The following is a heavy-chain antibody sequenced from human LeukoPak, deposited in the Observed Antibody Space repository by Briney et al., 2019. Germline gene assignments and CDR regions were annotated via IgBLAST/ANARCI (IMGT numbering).Heavy chain of an antibody. Sequence: ASVKVSCKASGYIFRSYGLSWVRQAPGQGLEWLGWISCYNGETRYEQNLQGRVTLTTDTSTTTAYMELRSLRSDDTAVYYCALCSGGSCYGDYFDYWGQGTLVTVSS. D-gene: IGHD2-15*01. J-gene: IGHJ4*02. CDR1: GYIFRSYG. V-gene: IGHV1-18*01. CDR2: ISCYNGET. CDR3: ALCSGGSCYGDYFDY.